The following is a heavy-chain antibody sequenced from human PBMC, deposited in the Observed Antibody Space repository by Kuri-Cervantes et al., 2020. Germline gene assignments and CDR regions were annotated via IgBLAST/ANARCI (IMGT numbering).Heavy chain of an antibody. CDR1: GYTFTSYH. J-gene: IGHJ6*03. CDR2: INPSDGSI. CDR3: ATAVFTGYYYMDV. D-gene: IGHD4-11*01. V-gene: IGHV1-46*01. Sequence: ASVKVSCKASGYTFTSYHVNWVRQAPGQGLEWMGLINPSDGSIYYAQKFQGRVTMTRDTSTSTVYMELSSLRSEDTAVYYCATAVFTGYYYMDVWGKGTTVTVSS.